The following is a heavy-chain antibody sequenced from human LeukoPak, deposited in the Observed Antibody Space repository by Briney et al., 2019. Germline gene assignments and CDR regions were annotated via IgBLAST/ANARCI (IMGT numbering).Heavy chain of an antibody. J-gene: IGHJ1*01. CDR1: GASISTHTYY. Sequence: SETLSLTCTVSGASISTHTYYWGWLRQPPGKGLEWIGSIYYNGNTYYNPSLKSRVTISVDTSNNQLSLKLRSVTAADTAVYYCARSYCAGDCYTEYFQHWGQGTLVTVSS. CDR3: ARSYCAGDCYTEYFQH. V-gene: IGHV4-39*01. CDR2: IYYNGNT. D-gene: IGHD2-21*02.